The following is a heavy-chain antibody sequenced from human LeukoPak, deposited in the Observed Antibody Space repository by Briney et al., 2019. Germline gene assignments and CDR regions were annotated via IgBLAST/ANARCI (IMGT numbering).Heavy chain of an antibody. CDR3: ARDHDGPRGRNRGYLQH. Sequence: GASVKVSCKASGYTFTSYYMRWVRQAPGQGLEWMGIINPSDGTTDYAQKFEGRVTMTRDTSTSTVYMELSSLRSEDTAVYYCARDHDGPRGRNRGYLQHWGQGTLVTVSS. V-gene: IGHV1-46*01. CDR2: INPSDGTT. D-gene: IGHD1-14*01. J-gene: IGHJ1*01. CDR1: GYTFTSYY.